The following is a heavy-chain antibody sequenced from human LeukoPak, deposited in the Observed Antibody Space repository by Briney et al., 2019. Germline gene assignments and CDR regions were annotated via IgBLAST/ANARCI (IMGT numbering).Heavy chain of an antibody. CDR3: ARAVAADSFDY. CDR2: ISAYNGNT. D-gene: IGHD6-19*01. V-gene: IGHV1-18*01. J-gene: IGHJ4*02. Sequence: GASVKVSCKASGYTFTSYGISWVRQAPGQGLEWMGWISAYNGNTNYAQKLQGRVTMATDTSTSTAYMEPRSLRSDDTAVYYCARAVAADSFDYWGQGTLVTVSS. CDR1: GYTFTSYG.